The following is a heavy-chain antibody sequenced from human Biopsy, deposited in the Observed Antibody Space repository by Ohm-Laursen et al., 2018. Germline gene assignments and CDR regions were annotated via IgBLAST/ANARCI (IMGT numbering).Heavy chain of an antibody. CDR1: GGTFSNYG. J-gene: IGHJ1*01. V-gene: IGHV1-69*06. CDR3: ATKLTGYFHH. CDR2: NIPTLGTG. D-gene: IGHD3-9*01. Sequence: ASVKVSCNVPGGTFSNYGVNWVRQAPRQGLEWLGGNIPTLGTGNYAQKFQDRVTVAADTSTSTATMELRSLRSDDTAVYYCATKLTGYFHHWGQGTLVIVSS.